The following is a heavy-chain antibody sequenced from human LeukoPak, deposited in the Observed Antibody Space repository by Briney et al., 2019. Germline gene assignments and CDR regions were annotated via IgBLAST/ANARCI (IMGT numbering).Heavy chain of an antibody. J-gene: IGHJ4*02. Sequence: SETLSLTCTVSGDSINSLDLWSWVRQPPGKGLEWIGEMYLSGTTHSNPSVKSRVTISIDRSKNQFFLNLSSATAADTAVYYCAGLVGRYSSGLYYYYFDYWGQGTLVTVSS. CDR3: AGLVGRYSSGLYYYYFDY. CDR1: GDSINSLDL. CDR2: MYLSGTT. D-gene: IGHD3-22*01. V-gene: IGHV4-4*02.